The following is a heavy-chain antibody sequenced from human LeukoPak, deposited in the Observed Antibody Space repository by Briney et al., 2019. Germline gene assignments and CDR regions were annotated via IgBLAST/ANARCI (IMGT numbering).Heavy chain of an antibody. CDR1: GGSISSGGYS. J-gene: IGHJ4*02. CDR3: ARVRDGSSYFDY. Sequence: SETLSLTCAVSGGSISSGGYSWGWIRQPPGKGLEWIGYVYHSGSTYYNPSLKSRVTISVDRSKNQFSLKLSSVTAADTAVYYCARVRDGSSYFDYWGQGTLVTVSS. D-gene: IGHD1-26*01. V-gene: IGHV4-30-2*01. CDR2: VYHSGST.